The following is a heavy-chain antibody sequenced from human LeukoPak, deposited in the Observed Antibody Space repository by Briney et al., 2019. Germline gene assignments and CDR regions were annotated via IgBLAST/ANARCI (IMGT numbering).Heavy chain of an antibody. Sequence: GASLKGSCKASGYTLTDYYMHWVRQAPGKGLEWIEGINPKSGGTNYAQKFQGRVTMTGDTSISTAYMELSRLKSDDTAVYYCARGSHDYGDLGFDYWGQGTLVTVSS. CDR1: GYTLTDYY. V-gene: IGHV1-2*02. J-gene: IGHJ4*02. CDR3: ARGSHDYGDLGFDY. D-gene: IGHD4-17*01. CDR2: INPKSGGT.